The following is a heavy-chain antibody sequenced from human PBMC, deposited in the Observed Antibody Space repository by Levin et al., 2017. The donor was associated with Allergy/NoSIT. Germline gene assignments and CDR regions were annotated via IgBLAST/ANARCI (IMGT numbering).Heavy chain of an antibody. J-gene: IGHJ4*02. Sequence: PGGSLRLSCETSGFTFSSYGMHWVRQAPGKGLEWVGVIWYDGSNKYYADSVKGRFAISRDNPKSTLYLQMNSLRDEDTAVYYCARGSGATGTMWVNYWGQGTLVTVSS. D-gene: IGHD1-1*01. V-gene: IGHV3-33*01. CDR3: ARGSGATGTMWVNY. CDR2: IWYDGSNK. CDR1: GFTFSSYG.